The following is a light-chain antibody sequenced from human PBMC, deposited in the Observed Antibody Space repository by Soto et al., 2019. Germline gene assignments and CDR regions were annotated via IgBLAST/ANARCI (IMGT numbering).Light chain of an antibody. J-gene: IGKJ2*01. CDR1: QTVSSN. CDR2: GAS. V-gene: IGKV3-15*01. Sequence: EFVLTQSPGTLSLSPGERATLSCRASQTVSSNYLAWCQQRPGQAPRLLIYGASTRATGIPVRFSGSGSGTEFTLTISSLQSEDFAVYYCHQYDDGPYTFGQGTKVDIK. CDR3: HQYDDGPYT.